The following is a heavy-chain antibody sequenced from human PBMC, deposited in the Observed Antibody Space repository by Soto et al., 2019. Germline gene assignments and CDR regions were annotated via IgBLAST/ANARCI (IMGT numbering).Heavy chain of an antibody. V-gene: IGHV3-11*06. Sequence: PGGSLRLSCAASGFNFSDYYMSWLRQAPGKGSEWLSYISSSSTYTNYADSVQGRFTISRDNAKNSLYLQMNDLRAGDTAVYYCAGDHYDILTGSGWFDPWGQGTLVTVSS. J-gene: IGHJ5*02. CDR2: ISSSSTYT. D-gene: IGHD3-9*01. CDR3: AGDHYDILTGSGWFDP. CDR1: GFNFSDYY.